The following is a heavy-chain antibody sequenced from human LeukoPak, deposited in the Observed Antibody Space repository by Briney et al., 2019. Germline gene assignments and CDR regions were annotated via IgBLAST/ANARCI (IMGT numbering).Heavy chain of an antibody. V-gene: IGHV4-39*07. CDR2: INHSGST. CDR3: ARGGHYFVY. J-gene: IGHJ4*02. D-gene: IGHD3-10*01. Sequence: SETLSLTCTVSGGSISSSSYYWGWIRQPPGKGLEWIGEINHSGSTNYNPSLKSRVTISVDTSKNQFSLKLSSVTAADTAVYYCARGGHYFVYWGQGTLVTVSS. CDR1: GGSISSSSYY.